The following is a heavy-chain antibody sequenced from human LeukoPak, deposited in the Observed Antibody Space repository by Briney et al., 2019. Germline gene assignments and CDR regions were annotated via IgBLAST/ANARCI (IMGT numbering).Heavy chain of an antibody. CDR1: GFIVSGNF. CDR3: ARGMATQNYYFDY. J-gene: IGHJ4*02. CDR2: ISSSSSTI. D-gene: IGHD5-24*01. V-gene: IGHV3-48*01. Sequence: GGSLRLSCAASGFIVSGNFMNWVRQAPGKGLEWVSYISSSSSTIYYADSVKGRFTISRDNAKNSLYLQMNSLRAEDTAVYYCARGMATQNYYFDYWGQGTLVTVSS.